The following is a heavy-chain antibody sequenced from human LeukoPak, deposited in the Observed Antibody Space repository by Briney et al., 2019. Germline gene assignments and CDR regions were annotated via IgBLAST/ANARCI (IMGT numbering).Heavy chain of an antibody. CDR1: GFTFSSHA. V-gene: IGHV3-23*01. D-gene: IGHD1-26*01. Sequence: GGSLRLSCAASGFTFSSHAMSWVRQAPGKGLEWVSAISDGGGTTHYADSVKGRFTISRDNSKNTLYLQMNSLRAEDTALYYCAGDPGGVGPASDYWGQGTQVTVSS. CDR3: AGDPGGVGPASDY. J-gene: IGHJ4*02. CDR2: ISDGGGTT.